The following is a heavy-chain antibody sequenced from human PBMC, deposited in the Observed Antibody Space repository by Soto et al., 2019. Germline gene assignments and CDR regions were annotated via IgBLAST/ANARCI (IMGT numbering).Heavy chain of an antibody. Sequence: SESRSLTCTVSGGSMSKYYWSWIRQPAGKGLEWIGRIYTTGSTHYNPSLKSRVTLSIDMSKNQFSLKLNSVTAADTAVYYCARELPSIYEILTGHFDHWGQGTLVTVSS. CDR2: IYTTGST. V-gene: IGHV4-4*07. D-gene: IGHD3-9*01. CDR3: ARELPSIYEILTGHFDH. J-gene: IGHJ4*02. CDR1: GGSMSKYY.